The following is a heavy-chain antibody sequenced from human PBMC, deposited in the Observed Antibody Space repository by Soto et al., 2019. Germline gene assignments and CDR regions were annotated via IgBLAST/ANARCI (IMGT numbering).Heavy chain of an antibody. Sequence: QVQLVQSGAEVKKPGASVKVSCKASGYTFSSYSISWVRQAPGQALERMGWISAYNGNTNYGRKLQGRVALTTDTPTNTAYMELRSLRSDDTAVYYCARDDPPVQPWGQGTLVTVSS. V-gene: IGHV1-18*01. J-gene: IGHJ1*01. CDR1: GYTFSSYS. CDR2: ISAYNGNT. CDR3: ARDDPPVQP.